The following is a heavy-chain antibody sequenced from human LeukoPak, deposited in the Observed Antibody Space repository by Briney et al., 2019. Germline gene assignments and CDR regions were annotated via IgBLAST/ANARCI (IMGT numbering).Heavy chain of an antibody. D-gene: IGHD3-22*01. CDR3: AKKGVLNYYDSSGYLQDY. V-gene: IGHV3-9*01. CDR2: ISWNSGSI. J-gene: IGHJ4*02. Sequence: GRSLRLSCAASGFTLDDYAMHWVRQAPGKGLEWVSGISWNSGSIGYADSVKGRFTISRDNAKNSLYLQMNSLRAEDTAVYYCAKKGVLNYYDSSGYLQDYWGQGTLVTVSS. CDR1: GFTLDDYA.